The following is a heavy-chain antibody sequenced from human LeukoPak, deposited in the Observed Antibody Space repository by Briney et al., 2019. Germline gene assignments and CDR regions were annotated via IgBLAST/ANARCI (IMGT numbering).Heavy chain of an antibody. V-gene: IGHV3-23*01. CDR2: ISDTGGST. CDR1: GFTFSSCA. D-gene: IGHD3-10*01. CDR3: AKEIQHYYGSGSDY. J-gene: IGHJ4*02. Sequence: GGSLRPSCAASGFTFSSCALSWVRQAPGKGLEWVSGISDTGGSTYYADSVKGRFTISRDNFKNTLYLQMSGLRADDTAVYYCAKEIQHYYGSGSDYWGQGTLVTVSS.